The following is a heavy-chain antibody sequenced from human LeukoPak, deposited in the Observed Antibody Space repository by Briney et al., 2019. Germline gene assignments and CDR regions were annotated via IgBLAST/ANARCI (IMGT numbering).Heavy chain of an antibody. J-gene: IGHJ5*01. CDR3: ARAKDSYGKVFDC. D-gene: IGHD5-18*01. V-gene: IGHV4-34*01. Sequence: PSETLSLTCAVYGGSFSGYYWSWIRQPPGKGLEWIGEINHSGSTNYNPSLKSRVTISVDTSKNQFSLKLSSVTAADTAVYYCARAKDSYGKVFDCWGQGTLVTVSS. CDR2: INHSGST. CDR1: GGSFSGYY.